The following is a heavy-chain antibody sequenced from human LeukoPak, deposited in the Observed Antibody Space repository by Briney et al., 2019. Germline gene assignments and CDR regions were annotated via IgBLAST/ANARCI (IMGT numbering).Heavy chain of an antibody. CDR3: ARAGYSYGWIDAFDI. Sequence: PSETLSLTCTVSGGSISSSSYYWGWIRQPPGKGLEWLGSIYYSGSTYYNPSLKSRVTISVDTSKNQFSLKLSSVTAADTAVYYCARAGYSYGWIDAFDIWGQGTMVTVSS. CDR1: GGSISSSSYY. J-gene: IGHJ3*02. D-gene: IGHD5-18*01. CDR2: IYYSGST. V-gene: IGHV4-39*07.